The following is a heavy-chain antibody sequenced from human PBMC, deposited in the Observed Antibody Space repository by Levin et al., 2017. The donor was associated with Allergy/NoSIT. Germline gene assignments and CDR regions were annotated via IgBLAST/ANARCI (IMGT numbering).Heavy chain of an antibody. CDR1: GFTVSSNY. Sequence: GESLKISCAASGFTVSSNYMSWVRQAPGKGLEWVSVIYSGGSTYYADSVKGRFTISRDNSKNTLYLQMNSLRAEDTAVYYCARDPGCSGGSCYYFDYWGQGTLVTVSS. V-gene: IGHV3-53*01. CDR2: IYSGGST. J-gene: IGHJ4*02. CDR3: ARDPGCSGGSCYYFDY. D-gene: IGHD2-15*01.